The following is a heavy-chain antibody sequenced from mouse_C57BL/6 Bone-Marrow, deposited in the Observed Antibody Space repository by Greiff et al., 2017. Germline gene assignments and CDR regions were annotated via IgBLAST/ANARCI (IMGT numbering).Heavy chain of an antibody. D-gene: IGHD1-1*01. V-gene: IGHV3-6*01. CDR1: GYSITSGYY. CDR3: ARAPLRSPYYYAMDY. J-gene: IGHJ4*01. Sequence: DVKLVESGPGLVKPSQSLSLTCSVTGYSITSGYYWNWIRQFPGNKLEWMGYISYDGSNNYNPSLKNRISITRDTTKNQFFLKLNSVTTEDTATYYCARAPLRSPYYYAMDYWGQGTSVTVSS. CDR2: ISYDGSN.